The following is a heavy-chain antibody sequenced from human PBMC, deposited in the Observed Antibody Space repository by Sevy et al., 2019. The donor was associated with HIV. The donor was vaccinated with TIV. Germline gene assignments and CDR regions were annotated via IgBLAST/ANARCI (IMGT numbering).Heavy chain of an antibody. J-gene: IGHJ4*02. Sequence: GGSLRLSCAASGFTFSTYNMNWVRQAPGKGLEWDSSISGLSNYIYYADSMKGRFTNSRDNAKNTLNLQMNSLRGGDTAVYFCAIGPPDGSYDYCDSWGQGILVTVSS. CDR2: ISGLSNYI. D-gene: IGHD3-10*01. V-gene: IGHV3-21*06. CDR1: GFTFSTYN. CDR3: AIGPPDGSYDYCDS.